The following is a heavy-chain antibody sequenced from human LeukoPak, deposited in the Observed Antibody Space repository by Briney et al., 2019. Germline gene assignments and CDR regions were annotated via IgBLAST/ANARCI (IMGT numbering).Heavy chain of an antibody. CDR2: IRQDGSEK. J-gene: IGHJ4*02. CDR3: ARGDNWNFKFDY. V-gene: IGHV3-7*03. CDR1: GFTFSTYW. Sequence: GGSLRLSCAASGFTFSTYWMSWVRQAPGKGLEWVANIRQDGSEKFYVDSVEDRFTISRDNAKNSLDLQMDSLRAEDTAIYYCARGDNWNFKFDYWGQGALVIVSS. D-gene: IGHD1-7*01.